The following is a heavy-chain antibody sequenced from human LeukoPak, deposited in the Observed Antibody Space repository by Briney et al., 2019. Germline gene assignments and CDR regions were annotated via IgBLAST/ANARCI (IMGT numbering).Heavy chain of an antibody. D-gene: IGHD6-6*01. CDR2: ISWNSGSI. V-gene: IGHV3-9*01. CDR1: GFTFDEYA. CDR3: AKDKRSRSIPTAARFDY. J-gene: IGHJ4*02. Sequence: PGRSLRLSCAASGFTFDEYAMHWVRQAPGKGLEWVSGISWNSGSIGHADSVKGRFTISRDNAKNSLYLQMDSLRAEDTALYYCAKDKRSRSIPTAARFDYWGQGTLVTVSS.